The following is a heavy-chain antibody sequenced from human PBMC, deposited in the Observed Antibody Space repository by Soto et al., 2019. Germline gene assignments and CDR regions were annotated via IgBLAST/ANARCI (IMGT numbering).Heavy chain of an antibody. V-gene: IGHV4-34*01. D-gene: IGHD5-18*01. CDR1: GGSFSGYY. Sequence: SETLSLTCAVYGGSFSGYYWSWIRQPPGKGLEWIGEINHSGSTNYNPSLKSRVTLSVDTSKNQFSLKLRSVTATDTAVYYCASREVDTPMVNYYWGQGTLVTVSS. CDR2: INHSGST. J-gene: IGHJ4*02. CDR3: ASREVDTPMVNYY.